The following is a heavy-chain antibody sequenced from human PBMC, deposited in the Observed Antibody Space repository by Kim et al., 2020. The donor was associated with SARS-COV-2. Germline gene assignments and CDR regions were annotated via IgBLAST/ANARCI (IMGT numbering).Heavy chain of an antibody. D-gene: IGHD6-19*01. CDR3: ASGTYASGWLE. J-gene: IGHJ4*02. V-gene: IGHV6-1*01. CDR1: GDSVSSNSGA. CDR2: TYYRSKWSY. Sequence: SQTLSLTCAISGDSVSSNSGAWNWVRQSPSRGLEWLGRTYYRSKWSYDYAVSVKSRITIEPDTSKNQFSLQLNSVTPEDTAMYYCASGTYASGWLEWGQGPLVTLSS.